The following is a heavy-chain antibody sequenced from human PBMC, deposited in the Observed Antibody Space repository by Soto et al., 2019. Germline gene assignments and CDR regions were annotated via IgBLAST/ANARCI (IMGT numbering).Heavy chain of an antibody. Sequence: SETLSLTCTVSGGSISSSDYYWSWIRQPPGKGLEWIGYTYSSGNTYYNPSLKSRLTISVDNSKNTLFLQMNSLRAEDAAIYYCAKSPKVISTSFDYWGQGSLVTVSS. CDR1: GGSISSSDYY. J-gene: IGHJ4*02. CDR2: TYSSGNT. CDR3: AKSPKVISTSFDY. V-gene: IGHV4-30-4*08. D-gene: IGHD3-22*01.